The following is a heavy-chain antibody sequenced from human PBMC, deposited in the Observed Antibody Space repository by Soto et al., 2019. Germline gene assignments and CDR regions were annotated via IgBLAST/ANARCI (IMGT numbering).Heavy chain of an antibody. Sequence: SETLSLTCTVSGGSIRSYYWSWIRQPPGKGLEWIGYIYYSGSTNYNPSLQSRVTISVDTSKNQFSLKLSSVTAADTAVYYCARVDVAAAGSFDYWGQGTLVTVSS. CDR1: GGSIRSYY. J-gene: IGHJ4*02. V-gene: IGHV4-59*01. CDR3: ARVDVAAAGSFDY. CDR2: IYYSGST. D-gene: IGHD6-13*01.